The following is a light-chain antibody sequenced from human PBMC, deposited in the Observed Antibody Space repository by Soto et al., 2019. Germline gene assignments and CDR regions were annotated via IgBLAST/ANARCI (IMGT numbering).Light chain of an antibody. CDR2: YAS. V-gene: IGKV1-5*01. CDR1: QSISSW. Sequence: DIQMTQSPSTLSASVGDRVTITCRASQSISSWLAWYQQKPGKAPKLLIYYASSLESGVQSRFSGSGSGTEFTLTISSLQPDDFATYYCQQYNSYGTFGQGTKVDIK. J-gene: IGKJ1*01. CDR3: QQYNSYGT.